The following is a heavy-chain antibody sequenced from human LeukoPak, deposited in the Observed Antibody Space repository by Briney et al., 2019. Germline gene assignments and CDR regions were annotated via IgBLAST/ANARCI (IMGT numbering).Heavy chain of an antibody. Sequence: GASVKVSCKASGYTFTSFDFNWMRQATGQGLEWMGWMKSNNGHTGYAQKFQGRVTMTRDTSISTAYMELSSLTFEDTAVYYCARGPPNWGMVGYWGQGTLVTVSS. V-gene: IGHV1-8*01. CDR2: MKSNNGHT. D-gene: IGHD7-27*01. J-gene: IGHJ4*02. CDR1: GYTFTSFD. CDR3: ARGPPNWGMVGY.